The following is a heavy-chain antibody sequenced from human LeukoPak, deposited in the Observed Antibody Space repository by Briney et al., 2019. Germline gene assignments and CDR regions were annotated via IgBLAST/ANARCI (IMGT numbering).Heavy chain of an antibody. CDR3: ASRIVDSSGYPSDY. Sequence: GGSLRLSCAASGFTVSSNYMSWVRQAPGKGLEWVSVIYSGGSTYYTDTVKGRVTISRDSSKNTMYLQMNSLRAEDTAVYYCASRIVDSSGYPSDYWGQGTLVTVSS. CDR1: GFTVSSNY. J-gene: IGHJ4*02. V-gene: IGHV3-66*01. CDR2: IYSGGST. D-gene: IGHD3-22*01.